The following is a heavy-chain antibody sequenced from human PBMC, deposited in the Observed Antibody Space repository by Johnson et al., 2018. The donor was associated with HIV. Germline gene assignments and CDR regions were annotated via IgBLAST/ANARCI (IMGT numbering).Heavy chain of an antibody. Sequence: EVQLVESGGGLVQPGGSLRLSCAASGFTFSSYWMSWVRQAPGKGLEWVANIKQDGSEKYYVDSVKGRFTISRDNANNPLYLQMNSLRAEDTAVYYCARLPSGYNRDTFNIWGQGTMVTVSS. CDR2: IKQDGSEK. J-gene: IGHJ3*02. V-gene: IGHV3-7*01. CDR1: GFTFSSYW. CDR3: ARLPSGYNRDTFNI. D-gene: IGHD5-18*01.